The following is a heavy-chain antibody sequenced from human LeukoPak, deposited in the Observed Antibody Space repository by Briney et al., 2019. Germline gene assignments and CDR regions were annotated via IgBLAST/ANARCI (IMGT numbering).Heavy chain of an antibody. Sequence: GGSLRLSCVASGFTFSSYGMHWVRQAPGKGLEWVAVIWYDGSNKYYVDFVKGRFIISRDNSKNTLYLQMNSLRAEDTAVYYCARDPMIRGIGWFDPWGQGTLVTVSS. CDR3: ARDPMIRGIGWFDP. V-gene: IGHV3-33*01. CDR2: IWYDGSNK. CDR1: GFTFSSYG. J-gene: IGHJ5*02. D-gene: IGHD3-10*01.